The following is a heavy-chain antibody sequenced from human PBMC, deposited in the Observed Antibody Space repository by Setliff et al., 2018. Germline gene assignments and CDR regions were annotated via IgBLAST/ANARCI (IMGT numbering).Heavy chain of an antibody. CDR2: AYYNGDS. D-gene: IGHD3-10*01. J-gene: IGHJ6*03. V-gene: IGHV4-39*01. Sequence: PSETLSLTCTVSGGSIRSSYYYWGWIRQSPGKELEWIGSAYYNGDSYYNPSLKSRVTMSVDTSRNQFSLHLISVTAADTAVYYCARHVGTRSRGYNYYYYFMDVWGKGTTVTVS. CDR3: ARHVGTRSRGYNYYYYFMDV. CDR1: GGSIRSSYYY.